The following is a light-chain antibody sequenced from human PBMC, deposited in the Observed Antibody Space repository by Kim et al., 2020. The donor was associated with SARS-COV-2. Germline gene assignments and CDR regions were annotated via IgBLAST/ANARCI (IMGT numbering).Light chain of an antibody. CDR3: QSYDADNVV. V-gene: IGLV6-57*03. CDR2: EDS. Sequence: SIACTRSSGRIATNYVQWYLQRPGSAPTTVIFEDSERPSGVPGRFSGSIDSSSNSASLTISGLKPEDEADYYCQSYDADNVVFGGGTQLTVL. CDR1: SGRIATNY. J-gene: IGLJ7*01.